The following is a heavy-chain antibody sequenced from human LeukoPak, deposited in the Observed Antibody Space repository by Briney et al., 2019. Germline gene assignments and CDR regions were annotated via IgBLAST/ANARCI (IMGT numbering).Heavy chain of an antibody. J-gene: IGHJ5*02. V-gene: IGHV1-2*02. CDR3: ARAVDRLVWFDP. Sequence: ASVKVSCKASGYTFTGYYMHWVRQAPGQGPEWMGWINPNSGGTNYAQKFQGRVTMTRDTSISTAYMELSRLRFDDTAVYYCARAVDRLVWFDPWGQGTLVTVSS. D-gene: IGHD3-16*01. CDR1: GYTFTGYY. CDR2: INPNSGGT.